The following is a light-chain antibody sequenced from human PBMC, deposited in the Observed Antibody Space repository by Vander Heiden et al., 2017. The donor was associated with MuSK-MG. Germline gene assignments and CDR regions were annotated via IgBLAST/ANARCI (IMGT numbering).Light chain of an antibody. J-gene: IGKJ4*01. V-gene: IGKV3-20*01. Sequence: EMVLTQSPGTLSLSPGERATLSCRASQSVSSSYLGWYQQKPGQAPRLLIYGASSRATGFPDRFSGSGSGTDFTLTISRLEPEDSAVYYCQQYSGSVSFGGGTKVEIK. CDR1: QSVSSSY. CDR3: QQYSGSVS. CDR2: GAS.